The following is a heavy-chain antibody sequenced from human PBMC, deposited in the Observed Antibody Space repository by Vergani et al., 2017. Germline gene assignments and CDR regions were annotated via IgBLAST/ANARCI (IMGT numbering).Heavy chain of an antibody. CDR3: ARPYDGRVDFWYFDL. V-gene: IGHV4-38-2*01. J-gene: IGHJ2*01. Sequence: QVQLQESGPGLVKPSETLSLTCAVSGDSISSGYYWGWIRQSPGKGLEWIGGIYHSGSPYYNPSLKSRVTISADTSKNQLSLKLNSVTAADTAVYYCARPYDGRVDFWYFDLWSRGTLVTVSS. CDR2: IYHSGSP. D-gene: IGHD3-22*01. CDR1: GDSISSGYY.